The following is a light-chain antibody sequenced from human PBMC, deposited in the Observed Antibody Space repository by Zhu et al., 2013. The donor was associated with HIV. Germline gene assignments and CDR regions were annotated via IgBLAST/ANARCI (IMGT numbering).Light chain of an antibody. J-gene: IGLJ2*01. CDR2: GKN. V-gene: IGLV3-19*01. CDR3: QAWDRNIVV. CDR1: SLRSYY. Sequence: SSELTQDPAVSVALGQTVRITCQGDSLRSYYASWYQQKPGQAPLLVIYGKNNRPSGIPDRFSGSSSGNTASLTITGAQAEDEADYYCQAWDRNIVVFGGGTKLTVL.